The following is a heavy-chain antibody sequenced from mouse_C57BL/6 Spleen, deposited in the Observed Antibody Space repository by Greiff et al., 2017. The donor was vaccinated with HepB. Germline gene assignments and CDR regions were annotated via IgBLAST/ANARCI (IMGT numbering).Heavy chain of an antibody. J-gene: IGHJ1*03. CDR1: GYSFTDYN. V-gene: IGHV1-39*01. CDR2: INPNYGTT. Sequence: VQLQQSGPELVKPGASVKISCKASGYSFTDYNMNWVKQSNGKSLEWIGVINPNYGTTSYNQKFKGKATLTVDQSSSTAYMQLNSLTSEDSAVYYGARSSDYDGSSYDWDFDVWGTGTTVTVSS. D-gene: IGHD1-1*01. CDR3: ARSSDYDGSSYDWDFDV.